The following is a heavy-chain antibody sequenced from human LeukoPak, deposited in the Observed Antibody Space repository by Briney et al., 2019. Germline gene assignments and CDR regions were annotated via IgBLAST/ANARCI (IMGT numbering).Heavy chain of an antibody. V-gene: IGHV4-59*08. Sequence: PSETLSLTCTVSGGSISSYYWSWIRQPPGKGLEWIGYIYYSGSTYYNPSLKSRVTISVDTSKNQFSLKLSSVTAADTAVYYCARTNYDILTGYYGGWFDPWGQGTLVTVSS. J-gene: IGHJ5*02. CDR3: ARTNYDILTGYYGGWFDP. D-gene: IGHD3-9*01. CDR1: GGSISSYY. CDR2: IYYSGST.